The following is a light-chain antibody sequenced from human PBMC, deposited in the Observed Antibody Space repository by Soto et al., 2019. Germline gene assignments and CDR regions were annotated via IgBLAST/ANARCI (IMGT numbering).Light chain of an antibody. CDR3: GSYASSSTLYV. J-gene: IGLJ1*01. Sequence: QSALTQPASVSGSPGQSITISCTGTSSDVGGYNYVSWYQQHSGKAPKLMIYDVSNRPSGVSNRFSDSKSGNTASLTISGLQAEDEADYYCGSYASSSTLYVFGTGTKVTVL. CDR2: DVS. V-gene: IGLV2-14*01. CDR1: SSDVGGYNY.